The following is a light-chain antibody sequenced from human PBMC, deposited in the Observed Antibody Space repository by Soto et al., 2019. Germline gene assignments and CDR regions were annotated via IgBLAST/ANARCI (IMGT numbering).Light chain of an antibody. J-gene: IGKJ1*01. Sequence: DIQMTQSPYSLYASVGDTVTITCRASQSISLFLNWYQQKPGKAPKLLIYAASTLQSGVPSRFSGNGSATDFTLTISSLQPEDFATYYCHQTDTIPETFGQGTKVEIK. CDR2: AAS. CDR1: QSISLF. V-gene: IGKV1-39*01. CDR3: HQTDTIPET.